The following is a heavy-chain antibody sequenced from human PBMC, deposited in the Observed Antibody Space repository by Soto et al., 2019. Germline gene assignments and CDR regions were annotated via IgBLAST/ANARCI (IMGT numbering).Heavy chain of an antibody. J-gene: IGHJ4*02. Sequence: SVKVSCKASGGTFSSYAISWVRQAPGQGLEWMGGIIPIFGTANYAQKFQGRGTITADKSTSTAYLKLSSLRSEDTAVYYCTRLQPMYYFDSCGQGTLVTVSS. CDR3: TRLQPMYYFDS. CDR2: IIPIFGTA. V-gene: IGHV1-69*06. CDR1: GGTFSSYA. D-gene: IGHD4-4*01.